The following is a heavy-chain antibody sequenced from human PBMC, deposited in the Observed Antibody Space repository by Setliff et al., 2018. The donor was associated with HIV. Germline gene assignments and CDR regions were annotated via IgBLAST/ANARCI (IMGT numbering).Heavy chain of an antibody. V-gene: IGHV4-61*02. CDR3: VREGGRITMVRGVPSGGLDV. J-gene: IGHJ6*02. CDR2: SYASGST. D-gene: IGHD3-10*01. CDR1: GGSISSGTYY. Sequence: SETLSLTCTVSGGSISSGTYYWSWIRQPAEKGLEWIGRSYASGSTNYNPSLRSRVAISVDTSKNHFSLNLSSVTAADTAVYYCVREGGRITMVRGVPSGGLDVWGQGTTVTVSS.